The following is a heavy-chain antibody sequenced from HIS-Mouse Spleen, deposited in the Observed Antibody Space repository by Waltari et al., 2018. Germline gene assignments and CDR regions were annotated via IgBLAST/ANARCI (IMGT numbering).Heavy chain of an antibody. J-gene: IGHJ5*02. D-gene: IGHD2-15*01. CDR1: GSTFSSYS. Sequence: EVQLVESGGGLVKPGGALRLSCSASGSTFSSYSMNWVRQAPGKGLEWVSSISSSSSYIYYADSVKGRFTISRDNAKNSLYLQMNSLRAEDTAVYYCARGSWNWFDPWGQGTLVTVSS. CDR3: ARGSWNWFDP. V-gene: IGHV3-21*01. CDR2: ISSSSSYI.